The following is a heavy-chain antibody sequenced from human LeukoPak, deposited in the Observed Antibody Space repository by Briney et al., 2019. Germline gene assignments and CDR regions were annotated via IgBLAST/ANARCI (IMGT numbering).Heavy chain of an antibody. V-gene: IGHV3-30*18. CDR3: AKESTVRAAREIDY. D-gene: IGHD2-15*01. J-gene: IGHJ4*02. CDR2: ISYEGSTK. CDR1: GFTFSNYG. Sequence: PGGSLRLSCAGSGFTFSNYGMHWVRQAPGKGLEWVAVISYEGSTKYYADSVKGRFTISRDNSKSTLYLQMNSLRAEDTAFYCCAKESTVRAAREIDYWGQGTLVIVSS.